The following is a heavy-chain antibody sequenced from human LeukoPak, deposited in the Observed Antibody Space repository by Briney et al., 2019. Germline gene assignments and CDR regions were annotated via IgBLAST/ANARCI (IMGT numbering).Heavy chain of an antibody. J-gene: IGHJ4*02. V-gene: IGHV1-46*01. Sequence: GASVKVSCKASGYTFTSYYMHWVRQAPGQGLEWMGIINPSGGSTSYAQKFQGRVTMTRDASTSTVYMELSSLRSEDTAVYYCASSNVPLYGDYGSFDYWGQGTLVTVSS. CDR2: INPSGGST. CDR1: GYTFTSYY. CDR3: ASSNVPLYGDYGSFDY. D-gene: IGHD4-17*01.